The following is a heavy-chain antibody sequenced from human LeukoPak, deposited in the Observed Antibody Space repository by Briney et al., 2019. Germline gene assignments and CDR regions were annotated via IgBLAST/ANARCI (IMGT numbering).Heavy chain of an antibody. CDR2: INWNGGST. CDR3: ASPIVVVNVFDY. Sequence: GGSLRLSCAASGFTFDDYGMSWVRQAPGKGLEWLSGINWNGGSTGYADSVKGRFTISRDNSKNTLYLQMNSLRAEDTAVYYCASPIVVVNVFDYWGQGTLVTVSS. D-gene: IGHD3-22*01. J-gene: IGHJ4*02. V-gene: IGHV3-20*04. CDR1: GFTFDDYG.